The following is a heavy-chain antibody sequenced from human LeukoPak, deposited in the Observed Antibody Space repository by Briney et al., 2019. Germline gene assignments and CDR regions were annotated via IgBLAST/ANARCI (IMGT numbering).Heavy chain of an antibody. CDR3: ASEHGDGNSSGWYPLYYYYGMDV. J-gene: IGHJ6*02. V-gene: IGHV3-21*01. Sequence: PGGSLRLFCAASGFTFSSYSMNWVRQAPAKGREDVSSISSSRSYIYYADSVKGRFTISRNNAKNSLYLQINSLRAEDTAVYYCASEHGDGNSSGWYPLYYYYGMDVWGQGTTVTVSS. D-gene: IGHD6-19*01. CDR1: GFTFSSYS. CDR2: ISSSRSYI.